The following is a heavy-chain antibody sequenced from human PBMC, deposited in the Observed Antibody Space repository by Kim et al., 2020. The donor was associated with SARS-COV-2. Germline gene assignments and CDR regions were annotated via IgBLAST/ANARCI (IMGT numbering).Heavy chain of an antibody. J-gene: IGHJ3*02. CDR2: INPSGGST. CDR1: GYTFTSYY. D-gene: IGHD2-15*01. V-gene: IGHV1-46*01. Sequence: ASVKVSCKASGYTFTSYYMHWVRLAPGQGLEWMGIINPSGGSTSYAQKFQGRVTMTRDTSTSTVYMELSSLRSEDTAVYYCAREMVVAAILGNAFDIWGQGTMVTVSS. CDR3: AREMVVAAILGNAFDI.